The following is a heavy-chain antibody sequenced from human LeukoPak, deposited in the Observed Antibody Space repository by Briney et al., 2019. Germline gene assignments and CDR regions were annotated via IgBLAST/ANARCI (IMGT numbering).Heavy chain of an antibody. V-gene: IGHV1-69*13. CDR2: IIPIFGTA. J-gene: IGHJ4*02. Sequence: SVKVSCKASGGTFSNYAISWVRQAPGQGLEWMGGIIPIFGTANYAQKFQGRVTITADESTSTAYMELSSLRSEDTAVYYCARGDSAYDWFGHIDYWGQGTLVTVSS. CDR3: ARGDSAYDWFGHIDY. D-gene: IGHD5-12*01. CDR1: GGTFSNYA.